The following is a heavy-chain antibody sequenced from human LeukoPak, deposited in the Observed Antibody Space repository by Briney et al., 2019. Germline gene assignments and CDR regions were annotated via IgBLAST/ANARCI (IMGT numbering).Heavy chain of an antibody. V-gene: IGHV4-59*08. CDR1: GGSISSYY. CDR2: IYYSGST. D-gene: IGHD3-10*01. Sequence: SETLSLTCTVSGGSISSYYWSWIRQPPGKGLEWSGYIYYSGSTNYNPSLKSRVTISVDTSKNQFSLKLSSVTAADTAVHYWAKRGGYFWGGFAPGGQETRVPVS. CDR3: AKRGGYFWGGFAP. J-gene: IGHJ5*02.